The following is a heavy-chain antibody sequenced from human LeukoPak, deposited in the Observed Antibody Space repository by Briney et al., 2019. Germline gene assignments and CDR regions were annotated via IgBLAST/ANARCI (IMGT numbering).Heavy chain of an antibody. V-gene: IGHV4-34*01. CDR3: ARGWYRDY. D-gene: IGHD6-13*01. CDR2: INHSGST. Sequence: SETLSLTCAVYGGSFSGYYWSWIRKPPGKGLEWIGEINHSGSTNYNPSLKSRVTISLDTSKNQFSLKLSSVTAADTAVYYCARGWYRDYWGQGTLVTVSS. CDR1: GGSFSGYY. J-gene: IGHJ4*02.